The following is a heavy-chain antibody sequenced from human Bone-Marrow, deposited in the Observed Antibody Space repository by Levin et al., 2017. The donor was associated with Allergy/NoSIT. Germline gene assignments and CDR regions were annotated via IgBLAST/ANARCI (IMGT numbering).Heavy chain of an antibody. Sequence: GESLKISCEASGFSFSTYGMHWVRQAPGKGLEWVAFIWYDGKDKNFVDSVKGRFIISRDNSKNTLFLQMNSLRAEDTAVEYCARVASIATRGYQYYGMDVWGQGTTVTVSS. CDR2: IWYDGKDK. CDR3: ARVASIATRGYQYYGMDV. J-gene: IGHJ6*02. D-gene: IGHD6-6*01. V-gene: IGHV3-33*01. CDR1: GFSFSTYG.